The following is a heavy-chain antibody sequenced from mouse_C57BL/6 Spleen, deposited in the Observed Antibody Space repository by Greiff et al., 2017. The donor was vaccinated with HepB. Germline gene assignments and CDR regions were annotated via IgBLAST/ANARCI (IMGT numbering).Heavy chain of an antibody. Sequence: VQLQQPGAELVRPGSSVKLSCKASGYTFTSYWMHWVKQRPIQGLEWIGNIDPSDSETHYNQKFKDKATLTVDKSSSTAYMQLSSLTSEDSAVYYCARGLRSSYNYFDYWGQGTTLTVSS. D-gene: IGHD1-1*01. J-gene: IGHJ2*01. CDR1: GYTFTSYW. V-gene: IGHV1-52*01. CDR2: IDPSDSET. CDR3: ARGLRSSYNYFDY.